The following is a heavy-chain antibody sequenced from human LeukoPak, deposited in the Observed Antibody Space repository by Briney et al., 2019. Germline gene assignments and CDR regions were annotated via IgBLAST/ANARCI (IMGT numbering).Heavy chain of an antibody. D-gene: IGHD3-3*01. V-gene: IGHV1-69*05. Sequence: VASVKVSCKASGGTFSSYAISWVRQAPGQGLEWMGRIIPIFGTANYAQKFQGRVTITTDESTSTAYMELSSLRSEDTAVYYCAKTAPRFLEWLDPNAFDIWGQGTMVTVSS. CDR3: AKTAPRFLEWLDPNAFDI. J-gene: IGHJ3*02. CDR1: GGTFSSYA. CDR2: IIPIFGTA.